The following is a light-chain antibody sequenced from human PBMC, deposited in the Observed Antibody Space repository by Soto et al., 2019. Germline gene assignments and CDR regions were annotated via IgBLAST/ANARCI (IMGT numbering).Light chain of an antibody. CDR3: QKYDGAPLT. CDR2: AAS. Sequence: DIQMTQSPSSLSASVGDRVTITCRAGQDINIYLAWYQQKPGKVPKLLISAASTLQSGVPSRFSGSGSGTVFTLTISSLQAEDVATYYCQKYDGAPLTFGGGTKVEIK. J-gene: IGKJ4*01. V-gene: IGKV1-27*01. CDR1: QDINIY.